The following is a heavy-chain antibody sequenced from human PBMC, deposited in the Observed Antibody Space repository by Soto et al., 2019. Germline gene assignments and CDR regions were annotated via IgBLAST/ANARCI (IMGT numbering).Heavy chain of an antibody. CDR1: GFTFSDSW. V-gene: IGHV3-7*01. Sequence: GGSLRLSCTASGFTFSDSWMTWVRQAPGKGLEWVARIKPDESEKKYADSVKGRFSITRDNAKNSMYLQMDSLRGEDTAVYYCVRGGSNYASWGQGTLVTVSS. CDR3: VRGGSNYAS. CDR2: IKPDESEK. D-gene: IGHD4-4*01. J-gene: IGHJ5*02.